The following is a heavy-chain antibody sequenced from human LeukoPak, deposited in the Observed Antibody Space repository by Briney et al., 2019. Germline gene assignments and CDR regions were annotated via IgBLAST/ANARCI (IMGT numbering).Heavy chain of an antibody. D-gene: IGHD3-3*01. Sequence: GGSLRLSCAASGFTFGSYSMNWVRQAPGKGLGWVSSISSSSSYIYYADSVKGRFTISRDNAKNSLYLQMNSLRAEDTAVYYCAGGRGTIFGVVIINGMDVWGQGTTVTVSS. CDR1: GFTFGSYS. CDR3: AGGRGTIFGVVIINGMDV. CDR2: ISSSSSYI. J-gene: IGHJ6*02. V-gene: IGHV3-21*01.